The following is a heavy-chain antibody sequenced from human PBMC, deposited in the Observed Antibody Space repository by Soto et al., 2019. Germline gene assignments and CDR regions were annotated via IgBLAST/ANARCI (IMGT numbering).Heavy chain of an antibody. Sequence: GGSLRLSCTASGFTFGDYAMSWFRQAPGKGLEWVGFIRSKAYGGTTEYAASVKGRFTISRDDSKSIAHLQMNSLKTEDTAVYYCTRETPLSIGCSGGSCYFNYDYWGQGTLVTVSS. CDR3: TRETPLSIGCSGGSCYFNYDY. CDR2: IRSKAYGGTT. D-gene: IGHD2-15*01. J-gene: IGHJ4*02. CDR1: GFTFGDYA. V-gene: IGHV3-49*03.